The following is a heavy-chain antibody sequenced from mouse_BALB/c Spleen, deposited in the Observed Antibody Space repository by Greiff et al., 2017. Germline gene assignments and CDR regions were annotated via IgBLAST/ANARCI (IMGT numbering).Heavy chain of an antibody. J-gene: IGHJ2*01. CDR2: INSNGGST. D-gene: IGHD1-2*01. Sequence: EVKVVESGGGLVQPGGSLKLSCAASGFTFSSYGMSWVRQTPDKRLELVATINSNGGSTYYPDSVKGRFTISRDNAKITLYLQMSSLKSEDTAMYYCARYYGYGYFDYWGQGTTLTVSS. CDR3: ARYYGYGYFDY. CDR1: GFTFSSYG. V-gene: IGHV5-6-3*01.